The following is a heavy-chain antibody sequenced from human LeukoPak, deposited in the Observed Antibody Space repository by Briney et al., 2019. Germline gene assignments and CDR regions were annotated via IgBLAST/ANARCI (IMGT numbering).Heavy chain of an antibody. Sequence: GRSLRLSCAASGFTFSSYGMHWVRQAPGKGLEWVAVISYDGSNKYYADSVKGRFTISRDNSKNTLYLQMNSLRAEDTAAYYCAKDYYDSSGYYYYGMDVWGQGTTVTVSS. CDR3: AKDYYDSSGYYYYGMDV. CDR1: GFTFSSYG. J-gene: IGHJ6*02. CDR2: ISYDGSNK. D-gene: IGHD3-22*01. V-gene: IGHV3-30*18.